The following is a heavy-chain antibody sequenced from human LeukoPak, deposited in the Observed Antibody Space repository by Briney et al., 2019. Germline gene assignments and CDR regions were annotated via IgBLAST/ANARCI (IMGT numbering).Heavy chain of an antibody. CDR1: GFTFSSYW. J-gene: IGHJ4*02. CDR2: IKEDGSEN. V-gene: IGHV3-7*01. CDR3: AKDDDGSGSYRY. Sequence: GGSLRLSCAASGFTFSSYWMSWVRQAPGKGLEWVANIKEDGSENYSVDSVKGRFTISRDNAKNSLYLQMNSLRAEDTAVYYCAKDDDGSGSYRYWGQGTLVTVSS. D-gene: IGHD3-10*01.